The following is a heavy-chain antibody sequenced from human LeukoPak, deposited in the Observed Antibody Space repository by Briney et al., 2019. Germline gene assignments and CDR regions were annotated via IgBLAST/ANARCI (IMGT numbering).Heavy chain of an antibody. V-gene: IGHV1-2*02. CDR1: GYTFTDSY. CDR3: ARKSASGYYSNFDY. D-gene: IGHD3-22*01. Sequence: GASVNVSCKASGYTFTDSYMHWVRQAPGQGLKWMGWINPYSGGTNYAQEFQGRVTMTRDTSISTAYMELSRLTSDDTAVYYCARKSASGYYSNFDYWGQGTLVTVSS. CDR2: INPYSGGT. J-gene: IGHJ4*02.